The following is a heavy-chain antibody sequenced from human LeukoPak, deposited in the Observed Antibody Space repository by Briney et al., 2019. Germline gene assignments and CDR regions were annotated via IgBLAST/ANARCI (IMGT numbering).Heavy chain of an antibody. CDR3: AKVTVGSSLDMNFDY. D-gene: IGHD2-2*03. CDR1: GFTFSSYT. J-gene: IGHJ4*02. Sequence: GGSLRLSCAASGFTFSSYTMNWVRQAPGKGLEWXSXISGSGGSTYYADSVKGRFTISRDNSKNTLYLQMNSLRAEDTAVYYCAKVTVGSSLDMNFDYWGQGTLVTVSS. CDR2: ISGSGGST. V-gene: IGHV3-23*01.